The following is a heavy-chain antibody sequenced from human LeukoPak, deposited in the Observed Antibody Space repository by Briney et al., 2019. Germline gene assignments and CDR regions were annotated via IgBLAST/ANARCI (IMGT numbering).Heavy chain of an antibody. Sequence: GGSLRLSCAASGFTFSSYGMHWVRQAPGKGLEWVAVISYDGSNKYYADSVKGRFTISRDNSKNTLYLQMNSLRAEDTAVYYCARGPAFDIWGQGTMVTVSS. CDR3: ARGPAFDI. CDR2: ISYDGSNK. V-gene: IGHV3-30*03. CDR1: GFTFSSYG. J-gene: IGHJ3*02.